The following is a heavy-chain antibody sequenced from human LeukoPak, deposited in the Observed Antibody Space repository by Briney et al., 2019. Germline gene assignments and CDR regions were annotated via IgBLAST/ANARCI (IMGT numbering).Heavy chain of an antibody. Sequence: GASVKVSCKASGYTFTSYVTNWVRQAPGQGLEWMGWLNSNTGNTGYAQKFQGRVTMTRNTSISTAYMELSSLRSEDTAVYYCARSGNGYNFPFDFWGQGTLVTVSS. V-gene: IGHV1-8*01. CDR2: LNSNTGNT. CDR1: GYTFTSYV. J-gene: IGHJ4*02. D-gene: IGHD5-24*01. CDR3: ARSGNGYNFPFDF.